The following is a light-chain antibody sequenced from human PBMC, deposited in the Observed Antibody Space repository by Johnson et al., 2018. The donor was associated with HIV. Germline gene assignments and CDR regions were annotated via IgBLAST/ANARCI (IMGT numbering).Light chain of an antibody. CDR2: DNN. J-gene: IGLJ1*01. Sequence: QPVLTQPPSVSAAPGQKVTISCSGSSSNIGNNYVSWYQQLPGTAPKLLIYDNNKRPSGIPDRFSGSKSGTSATLGITGLQTGDEADYYCGTWDSSLSAHVFGTGTKVTVL. CDR3: GTWDSSLSAHV. V-gene: IGLV1-51*01. CDR1: SSNIGNNY.